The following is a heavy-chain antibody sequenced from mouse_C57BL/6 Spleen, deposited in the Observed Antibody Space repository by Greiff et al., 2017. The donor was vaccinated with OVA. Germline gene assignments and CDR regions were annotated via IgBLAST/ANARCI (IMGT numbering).Heavy chain of an antibody. D-gene: IGHD1-1*01. CDR1: GFSLTSYG. CDR2: IWSDGST. CDR3: ARHSERYGSSYWYFDV. V-gene: IGHV2-6-1*01. Sequence: VQLQESGPGLVAPSQSLSITCTVSGFSLTSYGVHWVRQPPGKGLEWLVVIWSDGSTTYNSALKSRMSNSKENSKTQVFLKMNSLQTDDTAMYYCARHSERYGSSYWYFDVWGTGTTVTVSA. J-gene: IGHJ1*03.